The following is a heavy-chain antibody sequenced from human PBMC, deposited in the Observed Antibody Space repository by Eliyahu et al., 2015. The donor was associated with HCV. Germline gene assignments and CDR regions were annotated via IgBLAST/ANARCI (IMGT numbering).Heavy chain of an antibody. CDR3: TRGGCSGGACSLGSNDDY. D-gene: IGHD2-15*01. J-gene: IGHJ4*02. CDR1: GXXFRXFF. Sequence: QVQLVESGGGVVQPGRSXXLSXAAXGXXFRXFFXXWVRQAPGKGLGWVAVISHDGSNKYYADSLKGRLTISRDNSKNTLFLQMSSLREEDTGLYYCTRGGCSGGACSLGSNDDYWGQGTLVTVSS. V-gene: IGHV3-30-3*01. CDR2: ISHDGSNK.